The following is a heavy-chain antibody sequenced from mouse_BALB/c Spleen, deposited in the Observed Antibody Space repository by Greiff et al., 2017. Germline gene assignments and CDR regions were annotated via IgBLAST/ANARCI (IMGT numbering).Heavy chain of an antibody. J-gene: IGHJ3*01. CDR3: ARRAWFAY. CDR2: ISSGGSYT. Sequence: EVKLMESGGGLVKPGGSLKLSCAASGFTFSSYAMSWVRQSPEKRLEWVAEISSGGSYTYYPDTVTGRFTISRDNAKNTLYLEMSSLRSEDTAMYYCARRAWFAYWGQGTLVTVSA. CDR1: GFTFSSYA. V-gene: IGHV5-9-4*01.